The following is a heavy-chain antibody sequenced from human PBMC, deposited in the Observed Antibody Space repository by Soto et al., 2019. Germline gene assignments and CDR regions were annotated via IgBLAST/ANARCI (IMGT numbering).Heavy chain of an antibody. J-gene: IGHJ4*02. V-gene: IGHV3-48*02. CDR1: GFKFDIYS. Sequence: EVQLVESGGGLVRPGESLRLSCAASGFKFDIYSMNCIRQAPGKGLEGVSYITSDTLTIRYADSVRGRFIISRDNAGNSVFLQMNSLRDEDTATYYCARSVEGHFDYWGQGALVTVSS. CDR3: ARSVEGHFDY. D-gene: IGHD6-19*01. CDR2: ITSDTLTI.